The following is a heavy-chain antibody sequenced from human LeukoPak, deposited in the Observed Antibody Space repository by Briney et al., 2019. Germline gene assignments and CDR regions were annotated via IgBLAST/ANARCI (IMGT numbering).Heavy chain of an antibody. J-gene: IGHJ6*02. D-gene: IGHD2-8*02. CDR2: IIPILGIA. CDR3: ARVLVRTLGGYYYYYGMYV. CDR1: GGTFSSYA. V-gene: IGHV1-69*04. Sequence: SVKVSCKASGGTFSSYAISWVRQAPGQGLEWMGRIIPILGIANYAQKFQGRVTITADKSTSTAYMELSSLRSEDTAVYYCARVLVRTLGGYYYYYGMYVWGQPTTVTVSS.